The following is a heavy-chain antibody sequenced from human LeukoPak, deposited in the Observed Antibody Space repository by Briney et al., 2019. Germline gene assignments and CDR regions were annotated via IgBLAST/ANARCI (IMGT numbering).Heavy chain of an antibody. CDR2: ISGSGGST. CDR1: GFTFSSYA. V-gene: IGHV3-23*01. J-gene: IGHJ4*02. CDR3: ANSVGYYDSSGYFDY. D-gene: IGHD3-22*01. Sequence: GGSLRLSCAASGFTFSSYAMSWVRQAPGKGLEWVSAISGSGGSTYYADSVKGRFTISRDNSKNTLYLQMNSLRAEDTGVYYCANSVGYYDSSGYFDYWGQGTLVTVSS.